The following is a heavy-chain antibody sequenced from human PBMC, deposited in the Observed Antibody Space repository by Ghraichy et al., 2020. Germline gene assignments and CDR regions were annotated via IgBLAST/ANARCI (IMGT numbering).Heavy chain of an antibody. D-gene: IGHD6-19*01. V-gene: IGHV3-7*01. CDR3: ARDDNSGCYNY. J-gene: IGHJ4*02. CDR2: INPDGSNK. CDR1: GFTFTSYW. Sequence: GGSLRLSCAASGFTFTSYWMTWVRQAPGKGLEWVAPINPDGSNKYYADSVKGRFTISRDDAEHSLFLQMNSLRAEDTAVYHCARDDNSGCYNYWGRGTLVTVSS.